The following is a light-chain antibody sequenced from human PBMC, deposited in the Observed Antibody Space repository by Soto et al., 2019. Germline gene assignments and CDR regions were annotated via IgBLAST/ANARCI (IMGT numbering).Light chain of an antibody. CDR2: SAS. Sequence: DIQMTQSPSSVSASVGDRVTITCRASQSISTYLGWYQQKPGKAPKSLIYSASSLQSGVPSKFSGVGSGTEFTLTITDMQPDDFATYYCQQYYRYPWTFGQGTKVEI. J-gene: IGKJ1*01. CDR3: QQYYRYPWT. V-gene: IGKV1-16*02. CDR1: QSISTY.